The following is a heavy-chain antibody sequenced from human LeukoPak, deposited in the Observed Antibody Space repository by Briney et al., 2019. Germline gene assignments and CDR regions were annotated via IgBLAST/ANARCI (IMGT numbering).Heavy chain of an antibody. J-gene: IGHJ4*02. Sequence: ASVKVSCKASGYTFITYGISWVRQAPGQGLEWMGWISTQSGNTNYAQKVQGRLTLTTDRSTNTAYMELRSLRSDDTAVYYCARGAYGDKWGQGTMVTVSS. CDR2: ISTQSGNT. CDR3: ARGAYGDK. CDR1: GYTFITYG. D-gene: IGHD4-17*01. V-gene: IGHV1-18*01.